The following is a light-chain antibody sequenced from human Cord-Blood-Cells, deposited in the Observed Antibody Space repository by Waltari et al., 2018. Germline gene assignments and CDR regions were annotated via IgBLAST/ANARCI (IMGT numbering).Light chain of an antibody. Sequence: DIQMTQSPSTLSASVGDRVTLTCRAGQSISSWLAWYQQKPGKAPKLLIYEASSLESGVPSRVSGSGSGTEFTLTISSLQPDDIATYYCQQYNSYSWTFGQGTKVEIK. CDR3: QQYNSYSWT. CDR1: QSISSW. V-gene: IGKV1-5*01. J-gene: IGKJ1*01. CDR2: EAS.